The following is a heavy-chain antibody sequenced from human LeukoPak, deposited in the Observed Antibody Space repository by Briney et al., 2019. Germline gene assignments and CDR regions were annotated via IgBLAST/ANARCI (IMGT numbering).Heavy chain of an antibody. CDR1: GYTFNSYD. V-gene: IGHV1-8*03. CDR3: ARVRYSSSWYTNWFDP. Sequence: GASVKVSCKASGYTFNSYDLNWVRQATGQGLEWMGWMNPNSGNTGYAQKFQGRVTITRNTSISTAYMELSSLRSEDTAVYYCARVRYSSSWYTNWFDPWGQGTLVTVSS. CDR2: MNPNSGNT. J-gene: IGHJ5*02. D-gene: IGHD6-13*01.